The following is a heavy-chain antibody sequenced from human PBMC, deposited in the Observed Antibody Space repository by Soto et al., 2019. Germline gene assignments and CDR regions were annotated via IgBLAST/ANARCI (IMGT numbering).Heavy chain of an antibody. CDR3: AKDSGLPDFGIVMHAFDV. Sequence: GGSLRLSCAASGFTFSSYGMHWVRQAPGKGLEWVAVISYDGSNKYYADSVKGRFTVSRDNSKNTLYLQMNSLRAEDTALYYCAKDSGLPDFGIVMHAFDVWGQGTMVTVS. V-gene: IGHV3-30*18. CDR2: ISYDGSNK. D-gene: IGHD3-3*01. J-gene: IGHJ3*01. CDR1: GFTFSSYG.